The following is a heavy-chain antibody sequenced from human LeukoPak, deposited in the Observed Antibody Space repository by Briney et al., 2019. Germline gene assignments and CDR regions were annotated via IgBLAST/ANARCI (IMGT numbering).Heavy chain of an antibody. CDR3: ARGRYSGSYYGEYFQH. V-gene: IGHV3-21*01. J-gene: IGHJ1*01. Sequence: GGSLRLSCAASGFTFSSYSMNWVRQAPGKGLEWVSSISSSSSYIYYADSVKGRFTISRDNAKNSLYLQMNSLRAEDTAVYYCARGRYSGSYYGEYFQHWGEGTLVTVSS. CDR1: GFTFSSYS. D-gene: IGHD1-26*01. CDR2: ISSSSSYI.